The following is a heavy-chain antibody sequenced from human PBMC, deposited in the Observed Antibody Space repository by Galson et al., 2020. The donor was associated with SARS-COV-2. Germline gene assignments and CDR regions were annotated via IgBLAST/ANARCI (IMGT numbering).Heavy chain of an antibody. Sequence: SETLSLTCTVSGCSISSYYWSWIRQPPGKGLEWIGYIYYSGSTNYNPSLKSRVTISVDTSKNQFSLKLSSVTAADTAVYYCARDVGDGTDYWGQGTLVTVSS. J-gene: IGHJ4*02. CDR2: IYYSGST. CDR1: GCSISSYY. V-gene: IGHV4-59*01. D-gene: IGHD2-21*02. CDR3: ARDVGDGTDY.